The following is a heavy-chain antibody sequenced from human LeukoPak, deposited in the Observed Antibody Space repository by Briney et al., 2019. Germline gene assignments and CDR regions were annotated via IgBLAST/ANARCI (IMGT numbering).Heavy chain of an antibody. V-gene: IGHV4-30-2*01. D-gene: IGHD3-22*01. CDR3: ARGYYYDSSGYQPLFDY. CDR2: IYHSGST. CDR1: GGSISSGGYS. Sequence: SETLSLTCAVSGGSISSGGYSWRWIRQPPGKGLEWIGYIYHSGSTYYNPSLKSRVTISVYRSKNQFSLKLSSVTAADTAVYYCARGYYYDSSGYQPLFDYWGQGTLVTVSS. J-gene: IGHJ4*02.